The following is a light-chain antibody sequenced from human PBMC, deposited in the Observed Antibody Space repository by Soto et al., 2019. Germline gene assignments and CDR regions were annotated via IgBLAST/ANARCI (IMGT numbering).Light chain of an antibody. J-gene: IGLJ2*01. CDR1: RSDVGSYNF. V-gene: IGLV2-23*01. Sequence: QSALTQPASVSGSPGQSISISCTGSRSDVGSYNFVSWYQLFPGKAPKLIIYEADKRPSGVSSRVSGSKSGFTASLTISGLQAEDEADYFCSSYAGDSALIFGGGTKLTVL. CDR2: EAD. CDR3: SSYAGDSALI.